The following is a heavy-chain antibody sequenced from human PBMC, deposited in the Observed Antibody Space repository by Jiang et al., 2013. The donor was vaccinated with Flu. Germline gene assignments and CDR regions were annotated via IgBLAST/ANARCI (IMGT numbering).Heavy chain of an antibody. J-gene: IGHJ4*02. D-gene: IGHD5-12*01. CDR2: THYSGST. CDR3: VADRGYSGFDLHYFDY. Sequence: KGLEWIGYTHYSGSTYYNPSLKSRLSISLDTSKNQFSLKLSSVTAADTAIYYCVADRGYSGFDLHYFDYWGQGTLVTVSS. V-gene: IGHV4-31*02.